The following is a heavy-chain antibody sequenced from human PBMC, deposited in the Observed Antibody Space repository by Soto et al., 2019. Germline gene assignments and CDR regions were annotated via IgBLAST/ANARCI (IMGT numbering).Heavy chain of an antibody. CDR2: IYYSEST. D-gene: IGHD4-17*01. J-gene: IGHJ1*01. V-gene: IGHV4-39*01. Sequence: QLQLQESGPGLVKPSETLALTCTVSGGSISGSPYYWGWIRQTPGKGLEGIGSIYYSESTYYNPSLKSRVTMIVDTYKNQFSRRVDSVTATDTAVYYCARGFNPSGLYGDYEGGCFQNWGQGTLVTVSS. CDR1: GGSISGSPYY. CDR3: ARGFNPSGLYGDYEGGCFQN.